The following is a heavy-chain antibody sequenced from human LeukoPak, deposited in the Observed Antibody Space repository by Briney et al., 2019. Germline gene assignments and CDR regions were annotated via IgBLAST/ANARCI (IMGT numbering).Heavy chain of an antibody. D-gene: IGHD5-18*01. V-gene: IGHV4-34*01. CDR2: INHSGST. CDR3: ARGQSGYSYGYYYYYYMDV. Sequence: SETLSLTCAVYGGSFSGYYWGWIRQPPGKGLEWIGEINHSGSTNYNPSLKSRVTISVDTSKNQFSLKLSSVTAADTAVYYCARGQSGYSYGYYYYYYMDVWGKGTTVTVSS. J-gene: IGHJ6*03. CDR1: GGSFSGYY.